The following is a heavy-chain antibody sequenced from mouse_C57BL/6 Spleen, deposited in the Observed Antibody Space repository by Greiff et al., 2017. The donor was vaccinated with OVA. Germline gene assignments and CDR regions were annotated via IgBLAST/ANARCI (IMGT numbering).Heavy chain of an antibody. Sequence: VQLQQPGAELVRPGSSVKLSCKASGYTFTSYWMHWVKQRPIQGLEWIGNIDPSDSETHYNQKFKDKATLTVDKSSSTAYMQLSSLTSEDSAVYYCARDDSYAMDYWGQGTSVTVSS. CDR1: GYTFTSYW. CDR3: ARDDSYAMDY. V-gene: IGHV1-52*01. J-gene: IGHJ4*01. CDR2: IDPSDSET.